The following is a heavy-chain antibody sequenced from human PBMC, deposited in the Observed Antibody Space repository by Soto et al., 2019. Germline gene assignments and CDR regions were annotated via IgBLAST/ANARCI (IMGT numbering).Heavy chain of an antibody. V-gene: IGHV4-39*01. D-gene: IGHD3-9*01. CDR3: ARLEGLATISYYFDF. J-gene: IGHJ4*02. CDR2: IYYRGNT. CDR1: GDSINSDKYY. Sequence: QLQESGPGLVKPSETLSLTCSVSGDSINSDKYYWGWIRQPPGKGLEWIGSIYYRGNTYYNPSLRTRVPISLDKSKSQFSRRLNSVTAADSAVYFCARLEGLATISYYFDFWGQGAQVTVSS.